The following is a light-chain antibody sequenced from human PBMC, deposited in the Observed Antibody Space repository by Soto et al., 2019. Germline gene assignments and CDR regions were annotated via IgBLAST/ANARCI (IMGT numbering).Light chain of an antibody. CDR3: GSWDSRLSVVV. V-gene: IGLV1-40*01. J-gene: IGLJ2*01. CDR2: GNS. CDR1: SSNIGAGYD. Sequence: QSVLTQPPSVSGAPGQRVTISCTGTSSNIGAGYDVHWYQQLPGTAPKLLIYGNSNRPSGVPDRFSGSKSGTSASLAITDLQAEDEADYYCGSWDSRLSVVVFGGGTKLTVL.